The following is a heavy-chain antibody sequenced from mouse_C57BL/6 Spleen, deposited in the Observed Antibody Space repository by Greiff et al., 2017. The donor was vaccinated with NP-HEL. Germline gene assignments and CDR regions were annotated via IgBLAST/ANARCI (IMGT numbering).Heavy chain of an antibody. CDR2: IRLKSDNYAT. Sequence: EVQLVESGGGLVQPGGSMKLSCVASGFTFSNYWMNWVRQSPEKGLEWVAQIRLKSDNYATHYAESVKGRFTISRDDSKSSVYLQMNNLRAEDTGIYYCTGERVDYYGSSQSAFDYWGQGTTLTVSS. D-gene: IGHD1-1*01. CDR3: TGERVDYYGSSQSAFDY. J-gene: IGHJ2*01. CDR1: GFTFSNYW. V-gene: IGHV6-3*01.